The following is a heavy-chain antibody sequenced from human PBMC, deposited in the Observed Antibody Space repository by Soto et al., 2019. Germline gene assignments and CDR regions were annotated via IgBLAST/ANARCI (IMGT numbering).Heavy chain of an antibody. CDR1: GGTFSNHS. CDR3: ARDDATYCGGDCYRYFYYGMDV. V-gene: IGHV1-69*13. J-gene: IGHJ6*02. D-gene: IGHD2-21*02. Sequence: SVQVPCKASGGTFSNHSISWVRQAPGQGLEWVGGIIPMFPTADYAQRFQGRVTITADDSTTTVYMELSGLRSEDTAMYYCARDDATYCGGDCYRYFYYGMDVWGQGTTVTVSS. CDR2: IIPMFPTA.